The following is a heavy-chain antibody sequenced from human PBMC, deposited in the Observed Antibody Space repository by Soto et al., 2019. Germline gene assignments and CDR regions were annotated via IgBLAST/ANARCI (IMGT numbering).Heavy chain of an antibody. CDR2: IIPIFGKA. CDR3: AELGGGVAGTGEAFDY. V-gene: IGHV1-69*12. Sequence: QVQLVQSGAEVKKPGSSVKVSCKASGGTFSSYAISWVRQAPGQGLEWMGGIIPIFGKANYAQKFQGRVTSAGDESTGTAYRELSSLRSEDTAVYYCAELGGGVAGTGEAFDYWGQGTLVTVSS. CDR1: GGTFSSYA. D-gene: IGHD6-19*01. J-gene: IGHJ4*02.